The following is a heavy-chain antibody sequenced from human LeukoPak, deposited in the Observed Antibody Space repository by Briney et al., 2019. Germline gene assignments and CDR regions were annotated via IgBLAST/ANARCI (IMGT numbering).Heavy chain of an antibody. V-gene: IGHV1-2*02. D-gene: IGHD2-2*02. CDR1: GYTFTGYY. Sequence: APVKVSCKASGYTFTGYYMHWVRQAPGQGLEWMGWINPNSGGTNYAQKFQGRVTMTRDTSISTAYMELSRLRSDDTAVYYCAREGGDCSSTSCYSWFDPWGQGTLVTVSS. J-gene: IGHJ5*02. CDR2: INPNSGGT. CDR3: AREGGDCSSTSCYSWFDP.